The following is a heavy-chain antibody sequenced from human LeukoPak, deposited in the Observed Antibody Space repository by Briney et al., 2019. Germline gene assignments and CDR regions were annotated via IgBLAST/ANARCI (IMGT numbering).Heavy chain of an antibody. V-gene: IGHV3-21*01. J-gene: IGHJ5*02. CDR3: ARSYSGSYKWRNWFDP. Sequence: GGSLRLSCAASGFTFSSYSMNWVRQAPGKGLEWVSSISSSSSYIYYADSVKGRFTISRDNAKNSLYLQMNSLRAEDTAVYYCARSYSGSYKWRNWFDPWGQGTLVTVSS. D-gene: IGHD1-26*01. CDR1: GFTFSSYS. CDR2: ISSSSSYI.